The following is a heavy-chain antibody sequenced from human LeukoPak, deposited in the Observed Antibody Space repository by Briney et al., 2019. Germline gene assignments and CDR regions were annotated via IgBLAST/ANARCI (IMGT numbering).Heavy chain of an antibody. CDR2: VMPLFGTA. D-gene: IGHD4-17*01. Sequence: SVKVSCKTSGGTFNNSAISWVRQAPGQGLEWLGGVMPLFGTAGYAQQFQGRVIITKDESTRTVYLELTSLTSDDTAVYYCARDVHGDYGSGWFDPWGQGTLVSVSS. CDR1: GGTFNNSA. CDR3: ARDVHGDYGSGWFDP. J-gene: IGHJ5*02. V-gene: IGHV1-69*05.